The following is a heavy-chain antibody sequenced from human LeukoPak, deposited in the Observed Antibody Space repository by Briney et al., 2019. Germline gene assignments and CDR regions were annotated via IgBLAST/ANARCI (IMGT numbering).Heavy chain of an antibody. CDR1: GYTLTELS. Sequence: APVKVSCKVSGYTLTELSMHWVRQAPGKGLEWMGGFDPEDGETIYAQKFQGRVTMTEDTSTDTAYMELSSLRAEDTALYYCAKDIGSGSDGGDHHDALDIWGQGTMVTVSS. CDR2: FDPEDGET. V-gene: IGHV1-24*01. D-gene: IGHD3-10*01. J-gene: IGHJ3*02. CDR3: AKDIGSGSDGGDHHDALDI.